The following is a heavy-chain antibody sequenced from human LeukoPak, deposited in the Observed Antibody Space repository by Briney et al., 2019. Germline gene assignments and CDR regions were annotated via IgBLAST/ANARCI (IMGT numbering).Heavy chain of an antibody. D-gene: IGHD3-22*01. V-gene: IGHV3-30*04. J-gene: IGHJ4*02. CDR3: ARNQEHYDTPGFDY. CDR1: GFTFSSYA. CDR2: ISYDGSNK. Sequence: PGRSLRLSCAASGFTFSSYAMHWVRQAPGKGLEWVAVISYDGSNKYYADSVKGRFTISRDNSKNTLYLQMNSLRAEDTAVYYCARNQEHYDTPGFDYWGQGTLVTVSS.